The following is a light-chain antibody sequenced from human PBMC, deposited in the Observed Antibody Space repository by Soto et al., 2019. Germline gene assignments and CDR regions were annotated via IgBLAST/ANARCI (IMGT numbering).Light chain of an antibody. CDR2: DGT. Sequence: QSALAQPRSVSGSPGQLLTISCTGTSSDVDDYRYVSWYQQYPGKAPKLVIYDGTKRPSGVPDRFSGSNSGNTASLTISGLQAEDEADYYCSSYVTTPEIFGTGTKVTAL. CDR1: SSDVDDYRY. V-gene: IGLV2-11*01. J-gene: IGLJ1*01. CDR3: SSYVTTPEI.